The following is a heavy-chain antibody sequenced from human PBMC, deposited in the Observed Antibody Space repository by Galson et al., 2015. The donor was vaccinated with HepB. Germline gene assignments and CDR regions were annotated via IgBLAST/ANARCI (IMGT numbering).Heavy chain of an antibody. Sequence: SVKICSKACGHTLRSYPTSWLRQAPGQRLEWVGVFIPIYATDEYAQRFTGRATITADESTSKTFMDLSDLTSGDTAVYYCARSDRPYWDITGYVVGTLAMWGQGTLVTVSS. D-gene: IGHD3-22*01. CDR1: GHTLRSYP. CDR2: FIPIYATD. CDR3: ARSDRPYWDITGYVVGTLAM. V-gene: IGHV1-69*13. J-gene: IGHJ4*02.